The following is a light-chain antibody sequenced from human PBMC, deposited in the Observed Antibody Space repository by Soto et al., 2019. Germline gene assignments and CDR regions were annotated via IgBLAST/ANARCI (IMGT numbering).Light chain of an antibody. CDR3: GSHGGRSALWG. J-gene: IGLJ1*01. V-gene: IGLV2-14*01. CDR1: SSDVGGYDH. Sequence: QSALTQPASVSGSPGQSITISCTGTSSDVGGYDHVSWYQQQPGKAPKVLIYEVSNRPSGVSNRFPGSKSGNTASLTISGLQAEDEADYYCGSHGGRSALWGFGSGTSSPS. CDR2: EVS.